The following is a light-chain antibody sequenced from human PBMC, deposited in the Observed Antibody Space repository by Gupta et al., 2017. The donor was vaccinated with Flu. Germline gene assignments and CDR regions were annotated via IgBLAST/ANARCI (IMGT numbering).Light chain of an antibody. Sequence: DIVMTQSPDSLAVSLGERATINCKSSQSILYRSNNQNYLTWYQQKPGQPPKLLIYWASTRASGVPDRVVGSASGTDFTLTISRLQAEDAAVYYCQQYYGVPYTFGQGTKLEIK. CDR3: QQYYGVPYT. CDR1: QSILYRSNNQNY. V-gene: IGKV4-1*01. J-gene: IGKJ2*01. CDR2: WAS.